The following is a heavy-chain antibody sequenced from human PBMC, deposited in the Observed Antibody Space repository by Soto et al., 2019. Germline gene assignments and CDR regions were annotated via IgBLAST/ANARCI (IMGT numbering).Heavy chain of an antibody. Sequence: GASVKVSCTASGYTFTSYAMHWVRQAPGQRLEWMGWINAGNGNTKYSQKFQGRVTITRDTSASTAYMELSSLRSEDTAVYYCARDLRVAGPYYYYYMDVWGKGTTVTVSS. CDR2: INAGNGNT. V-gene: IGHV1-3*01. J-gene: IGHJ6*03. CDR3: ARDLRVAGPYYYYYMDV. D-gene: IGHD6-19*01. CDR1: GYTFTSYA.